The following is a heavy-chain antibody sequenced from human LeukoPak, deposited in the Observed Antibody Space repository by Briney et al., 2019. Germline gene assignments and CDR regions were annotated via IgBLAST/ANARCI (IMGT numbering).Heavy chain of an antibody. CDR3: ANLSLFGVVTYYGMDV. CDR2: ISGSGGST. D-gene: IGHD3-3*02. Sequence: GSLILSCAASGFTFSSYAMSWVRPAPGKGLEGVSAISGSGGSTYYADSVKGRFTISRYNSKNTLYLQINSLRAEDTAVYYCANLSLFGVVTYYGMDVWGQGTTVTVSS. J-gene: IGHJ6*02. V-gene: IGHV3-23*01. CDR1: GFTFSSYA.